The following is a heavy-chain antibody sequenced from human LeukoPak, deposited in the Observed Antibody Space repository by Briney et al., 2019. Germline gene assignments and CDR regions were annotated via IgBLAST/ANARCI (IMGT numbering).Heavy chain of an antibody. CDR3: ARRSGSGSDYYMDV. V-gene: IGHV3-30*02. J-gene: IGHJ6*03. D-gene: IGHD2-15*01. Sequence: GGSLRLSCAASGFTFRNFGMHWVRQAPGKGLEWVAFIRYDGSNEYYADSVKGRFTISRDNSKNTLYLQMNSLRAEDTAVYYCARRSGSGSDYYMDVWGKGTTVTVSS. CDR2: IRYDGSNE. CDR1: GFTFRNFG.